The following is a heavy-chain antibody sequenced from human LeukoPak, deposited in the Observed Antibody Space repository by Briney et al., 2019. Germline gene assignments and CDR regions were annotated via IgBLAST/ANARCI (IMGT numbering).Heavy chain of an antibody. CDR1: GGTFSSYA. Sequence: ASVKVSCKASGGTFSSYAISWVRQAPGQGLEWMGGIIPIFGTANYAQKFQGRVTLTADESTSTAYMELSSLGSEDTAVYYCAKAGGSYKEFDYWGQGTLVTVSS. V-gene: IGHV1-69*13. D-gene: IGHD1-26*01. CDR2: IIPIFGTA. J-gene: IGHJ4*02. CDR3: AKAGGSYKEFDY.